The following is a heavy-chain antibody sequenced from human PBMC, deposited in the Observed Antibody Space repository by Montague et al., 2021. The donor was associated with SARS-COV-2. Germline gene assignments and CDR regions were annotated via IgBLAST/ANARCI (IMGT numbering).Heavy chain of an antibody. D-gene: IGHD3-22*01. CDR2: IYYSGST. Sequence: SETLSLTCTVSGGSISSSSYYWGWIRQPPGKGLEWIGSIYYSGSTYYNPSLKSRVTISVDTSKNQFSLKLSSVTAADTAVYYCARQLGTTMIVVVTRNWFDPWGQGTLVTVSS. CDR3: ARQLGTTMIVVVTRNWFDP. V-gene: IGHV4-39*01. J-gene: IGHJ5*02. CDR1: GGSISSSSYY.